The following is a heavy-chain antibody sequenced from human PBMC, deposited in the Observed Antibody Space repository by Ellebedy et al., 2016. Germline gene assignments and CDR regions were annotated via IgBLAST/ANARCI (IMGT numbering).Heavy chain of an antibody. D-gene: IGHD6-13*01. J-gene: IGHJ4*02. CDR3: ARAFIAAGEADY. V-gene: IGHV3-66*03. CDR1: GFSVTSND. CDR2: IYGTGTS. Sequence: GESLKISXAVSGFSVTSNDMSWVRQAPGRGLELVSLIYGTGTSYYADSVKGRFTISRDNSRNTLFLQMNSLRTEDTAVYYCARAFIAAGEADYWGQGTLVTVSS.